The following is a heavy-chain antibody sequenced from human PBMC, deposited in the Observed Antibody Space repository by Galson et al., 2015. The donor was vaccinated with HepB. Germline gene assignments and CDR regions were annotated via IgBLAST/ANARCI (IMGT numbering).Heavy chain of an antibody. CDR3: ARVVQQLAYGMDV. Sequence: SLRLSCAASGFSFRSYGMHWVRQAPGKGLEWVAIIWYDGSNKYYADSLKGRFTISRDNSKNTLYLEMKSLRAEDTAVYYCARVVQQLAYGMDVWGQGTTVTVSS. J-gene: IGHJ6*02. CDR2: IWYDGSNK. V-gene: IGHV3-33*01. D-gene: IGHD6-13*01. CDR1: GFSFRSYG.